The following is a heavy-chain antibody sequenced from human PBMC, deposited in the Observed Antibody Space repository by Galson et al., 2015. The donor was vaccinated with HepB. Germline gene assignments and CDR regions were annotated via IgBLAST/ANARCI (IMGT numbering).Heavy chain of an antibody. CDR3: ARDASEWSRDY. J-gene: IGHJ4*02. D-gene: IGHD3-3*01. V-gene: IGHV3-21*03. CDR2: LGRALNYI. Sequence: SLRLSCAASGFTFSPFGMTWVRQAPGTGLAWVSVLGRALNYIHYADSVKDRFITSRDNAKNTVYLQMNSLRVEDSGVYYCARDASEWSRDYWGQGTLVTVSS. CDR1: GFTFSPFG.